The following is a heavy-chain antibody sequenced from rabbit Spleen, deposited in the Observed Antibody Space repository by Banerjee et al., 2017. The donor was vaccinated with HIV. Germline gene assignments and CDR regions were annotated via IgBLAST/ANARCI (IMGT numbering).Heavy chain of an antibody. Sequence: QQLVESGGGLVKPGASLTLTCTASGFSFSSGYDMCWVRQAPGKGLEWIASIYAGGSGSTGYASWAKGRFTISKTSSTTVTLQMTSLTAADTATYFCARDNGSGDYIDVYFDLWGQGTLVTVS. V-gene: IGHV1S40*01. CDR3: ARDNGSGDYIDVYFDL. CDR1: GFSFSSGYD. D-gene: IGHD1-1*01. J-gene: IGHJ4*01. CDR2: IYAGGSGST.